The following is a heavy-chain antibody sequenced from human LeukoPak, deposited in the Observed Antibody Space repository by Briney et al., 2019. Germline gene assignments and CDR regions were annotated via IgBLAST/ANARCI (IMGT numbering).Heavy chain of an antibody. Sequence: GGSLRLSCAASGFTFSSYAMHWVRQAPGKGLEWVAVISYDGSNKYYADSVKGRFTISRDNSKNTLYLQMNSLRAEDTAVYYCARDEDVVAYDSSGYDYWGQETLVTVSS. V-gene: IGHV3-30-3*01. CDR2: ISYDGSNK. CDR3: ARDEDVVAYDSSGYDY. CDR1: GFTFSSYA. J-gene: IGHJ4*02. D-gene: IGHD3-22*01.